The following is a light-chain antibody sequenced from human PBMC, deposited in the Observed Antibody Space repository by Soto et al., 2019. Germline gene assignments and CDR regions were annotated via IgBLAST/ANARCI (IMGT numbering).Light chain of an antibody. Sequence: RVMTQSPDTLSVSPGERATLSCRASETVRSNLAWYQQKPGQAPRLLIYAASTRATGIPARFSGSGSGTEFTLTISSRQSDLFSVYYCQQYNNWTPITFGQGTRLE. V-gene: IGKV3-15*01. J-gene: IGKJ5*01. CDR2: AAS. CDR3: QQYNNWTPIT. CDR1: ETVRSN.